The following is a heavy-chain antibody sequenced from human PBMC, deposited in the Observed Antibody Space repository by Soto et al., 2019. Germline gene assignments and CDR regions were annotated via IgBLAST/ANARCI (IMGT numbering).Heavy chain of an antibody. V-gene: IGHV3-48*02. Sequence: LRLSCAASGFTFSSYSMNWVRQAPGKGLEWVSYISSSSSTIYYADSVKGRFTISRDNAKNSLYLQMNSLRDEDTAVYYCARGHDYVWGTSHYFDYWGQGTLVTVSS. CDR3: ARGHDYVWGTSHYFDY. CDR2: ISSSSSTI. CDR1: GFTFSSYS. J-gene: IGHJ4*02. D-gene: IGHD3-16*01.